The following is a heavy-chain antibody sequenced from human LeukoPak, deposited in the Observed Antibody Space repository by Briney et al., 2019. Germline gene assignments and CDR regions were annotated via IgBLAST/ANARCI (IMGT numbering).Heavy chain of an antibody. CDR2: ISGSGGST. V-gene: IGHV3-23*01. J-gene: IGHJ4*02. CDR3: AKDHYYGSGSPNFDY. CDR1: GFTFSSYP. Sequence: GGSLRLSCAASGFTFSSYPMSWVRQAPGKGLEWVSAISGSGGSTYYADSVKGRFTISRDNSKNTLYLQMNSLRAEDTAVYYCAKDHYYGSGSPNFDYWGQGTLVTVSS. D-gene: IGHD3-10*01.